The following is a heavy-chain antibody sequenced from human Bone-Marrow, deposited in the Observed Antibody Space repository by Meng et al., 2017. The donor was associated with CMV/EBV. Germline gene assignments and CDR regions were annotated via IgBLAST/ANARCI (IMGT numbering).Heavy chain of an antibody. CDR1: GFSLSTSGVG. D-gene: IGHD3-22*01. CDR3: AGYYYDSSGYYH. CDR2: IYWNDDK. Sequence: SGPTLVKPTQTLTLTCTFSGFSLSTSGVGVGWIRQPPGKALEWLALIYWNDDKRYSPSLKSRLTITKDTSKNQVVLTMTNIDPVDTATYYSAGYYYDSSGYYHWGQGTLVTVSS. V-gene: IGHV2-5*01. J-gene: IGHJ5*02.